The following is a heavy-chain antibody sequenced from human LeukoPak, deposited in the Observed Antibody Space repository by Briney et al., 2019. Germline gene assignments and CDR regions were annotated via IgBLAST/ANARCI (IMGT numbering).Heavy chain of an antibody. D-gene: IGHD3-3*01. CDR1: GFSFSDYW. Sequence: PGGSLRLSCVASGFSFSDYWMTWVRQAPGKGLEWVANIKYDESEKNYVDSVKGRFTISRDDAKNSLYLQMNSLRAEDTAVYYCAKSSTIFGVVPYYFDYWGQGTLVTVSS. CDR3: AKSSTIFGVVPYYFDY. J-gene: IGHJ4*02. V-gene: IGHV3-7*03. CDR2: IKYDESEK.